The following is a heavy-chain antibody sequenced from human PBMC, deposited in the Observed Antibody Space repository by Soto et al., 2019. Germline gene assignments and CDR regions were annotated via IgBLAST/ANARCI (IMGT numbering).Heavy chain of an antibody. J-gene: IGHJ4*02. V-gene: IGHV3-30-3*01. D-gene: IGHD2-2*01. CDR3: ARGERYCSSTSCYGVDY. Sequence: GSLRLSCAASGFTFSSYAMHWVRQAPGKGLEWVAVISYDGSNKYYADSVKGRFTISRDNSKNTLYLQMNSLRAEDTAVYYCARGERYCSSTSCYGVDYWGQGTLVTVSS. CDR1: GFTFSSYA. CDR2: ISYDGSNK.